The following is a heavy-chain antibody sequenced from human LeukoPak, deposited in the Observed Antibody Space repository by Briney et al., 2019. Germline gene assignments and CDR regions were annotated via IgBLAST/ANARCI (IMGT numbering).Heavy chain of an antibody. CDR3: AKDWYSSSSRYFDY. V-gene: IGHV3-30*18. Sequence: GGSLRLSCAASAFTLSNYGMHWVRQAPGKGLEWVAVISYDGSNKYYADSVKGRFTISRDNSKNTLYLQMNSLRAEDAAVYYCAKDWYSSSSRYFDYWGQATLVTVSS. CDR1: AFTLSNYG. J-gene: IGHJ4*02. CDR2: ISYDGSNK. D-gene: IGHD6-13*01.